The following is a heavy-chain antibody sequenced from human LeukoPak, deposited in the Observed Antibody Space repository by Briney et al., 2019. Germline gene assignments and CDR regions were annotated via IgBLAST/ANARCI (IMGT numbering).Heavy chain of an antibody. Sequence: AASVTVSCTASGGTFSIYAISWVRQAPGQGLEWMGGIIPIFGTANYAQKFQGRVTITADESTSTAYMELSSLRSENTAVYYCATPRGYDFWSALSYYYYGMDVWGQGTTVTVSS. V-gene: IGHV1-69*13. D-gene: IGHD3-3*01. CDR3: ATPRGYDFWSALSYYYYGMDV. CDR1: GGTFSIYA. J-gene: IGHJ6*02. CDR2: IIPIFGTA.